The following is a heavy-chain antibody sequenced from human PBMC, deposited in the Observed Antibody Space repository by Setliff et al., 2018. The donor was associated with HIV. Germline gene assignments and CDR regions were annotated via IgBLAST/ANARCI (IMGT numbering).Heavy chain of an antibody. J-gene: IGHJ6*02. D-gene: IGHD6-19*01. CDR1: GYTFTSYD. V-gene: IGHV1-8*02. Sequence: GPSVKVSCKASGYTFTSYDINWVRQATGQGLEWMGWMNPNSGHTNYAQNFHGRITLTVDTSTSRAYMELRSLRSDDTAVYFCARLGSGWSDSYYYAMDVWGQGTTVTVSS. CDR2: MNPNSGHT. CDR3: ARLGSGWSDSYYYAMDV.